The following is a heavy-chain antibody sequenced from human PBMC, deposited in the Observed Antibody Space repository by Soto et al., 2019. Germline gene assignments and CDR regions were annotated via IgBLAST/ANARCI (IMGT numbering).Heavy chain of an antibody. CDR2: INAGNGNT. D-gene: IGHD4-17*01. CDR3: AREGFMTTVTPFDY. V-gene: IGHV1-3*01. CDR1: GYTFTSYA. Sequence: ASVKVSCKASGYTFTSYAMHWVRQAPGQRLEWMGWINAGNGNTKYSQKFQGRVTITRDTSASTAYMELSSLRSEDTAVYYCAREGFMTTVTPFDYWGQGTLVTSPQ. J-gene: IGHJ4*02.